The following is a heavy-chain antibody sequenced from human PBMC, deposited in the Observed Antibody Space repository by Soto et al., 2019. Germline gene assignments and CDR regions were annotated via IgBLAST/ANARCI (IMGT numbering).Heavy chain of an antibody. Sequence: QVQLQESGPGLVKPSETLSLTCTVSGGSISSYYWSWIRQPPGKGLEWIGYIYYSGSTTYNPPLHSPDTLSVDTSKNQFSLKLGSVTAADTAGYYCARDGYSSSWYAWVAFDISGQGTMVTVSS. D-gene: IGHD6-13*01. CDR2: IYYSGST. CDR1: GGSISSYY. CDR3: ARDGYSSSWYAWVAFDI. J-gene: IGHJ3*02. V-gene: IGHV4-59*01.